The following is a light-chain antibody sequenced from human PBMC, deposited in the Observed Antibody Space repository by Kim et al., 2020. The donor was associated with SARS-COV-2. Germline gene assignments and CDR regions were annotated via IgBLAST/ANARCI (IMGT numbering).Light chain of an antibody. CDR3: AAWDDSLNGPV. CDR2: SNN. V-gene: IGLV1-44*01. J-gene: IGLJ3*02. Sequence: GQRVTISCSGSSSNVGSYTVNWYQHLPGTAPKLLIYSNNERPSGVPDRVSGSKSGTSASLAISGLQSEDEADYYCAAWDDSLNGPVFGGGTQLTVL. CDR1: SSNVGSYT.